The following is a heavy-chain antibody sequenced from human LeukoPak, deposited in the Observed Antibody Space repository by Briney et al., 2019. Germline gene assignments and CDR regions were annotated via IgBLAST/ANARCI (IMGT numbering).Heavy chain of an antibody. Sequence: GGSLRLSCAASGFTFRKYWLHWVRQAPGKGLVWVSRINPDDGSTSYADSVKGRFTISRDNAKNSLYLQMNSLRAEDTAVYYCARDSVRDSYGPPGEIDYWGQGTLVTVSS. CDR2: INPDDGST. CDR3: ARDSVRDSYGPPGEIDY. CDR1: GFTFRKYW. D-gene: IGHD5-18*01. J-gene: IGHJ4*02. V-gene: IGHV3-74*01.